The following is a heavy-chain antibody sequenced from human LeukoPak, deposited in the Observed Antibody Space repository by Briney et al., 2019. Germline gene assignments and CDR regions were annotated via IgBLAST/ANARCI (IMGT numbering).Heavy chain of an antibody. V-gene: IGHV3-64D*06. Sequence: GGSLRLSCSASGFTFSSYAMHWVRQAPGKGLEYVSAISSNGGSTYYADSVKGRFTISRDNSKNTLYLQMSSLRAEDTAVYYCARDPSGSGWSLNNWGQGTLVTVSS. CDR1: GFTFSSYA. D-gene: IGHD6-19*01. CDR2: ISSNGGST. CDR3: ARDPSGSGWSLNN. J-gene: IGHJ4*02.